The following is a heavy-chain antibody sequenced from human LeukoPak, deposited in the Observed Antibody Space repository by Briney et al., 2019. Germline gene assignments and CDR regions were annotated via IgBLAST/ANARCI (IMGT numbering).Heavy chain of an antibody. J-gene: IGHJ4*02. CDR2: INHSGST. V-gene: IGHV4-34*01. CDR1: GGSFSGYY. Sequence: SETLSLTRAVYGGSFSGYYWSWIRQPPGKGLEWIGEINHSGSTNYNPSLKSRVTISVDTSKNQFSLKLSSVTAADTAVYYCAREGIQLWVLDYWGQGTLVTVSS. CDR3: AREGIQLWVLDY. D-gene: IGHD5-18*01.